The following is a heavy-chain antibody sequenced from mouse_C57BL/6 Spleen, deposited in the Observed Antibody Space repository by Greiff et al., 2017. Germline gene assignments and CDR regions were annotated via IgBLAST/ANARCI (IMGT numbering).Heavy chain of an antibody. V-gene: IGHV5-9-1*02. CDR2: ISSGGDYI. Sequence: EVKLVESGEGLVKPGGSLKLSCAASGFTFSSYAMSWVRQTPEKRLAWVAYISSGGDYIYYADTVKGRFTISRDNARNTLYLQMSSLKSDDTAMYYCTRDGGYYPYFDDWGQGSTLTVSS. CDR1: GFTFSSYA. CDR3: TRDGGYYPYFDD. D-gene: IGHD2-3*01. J-gene: IGHJ2*01.